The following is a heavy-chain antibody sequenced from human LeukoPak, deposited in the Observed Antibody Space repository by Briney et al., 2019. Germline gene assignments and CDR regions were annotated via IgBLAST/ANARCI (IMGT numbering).Heavy chain of an antibody. CDR2: TSAYNGNT. D-gene: IGHD3-22*01. Sequence: ASVKVSCKASGYTFTSYGINWVRQAPGQGLEWMGWTSAYNGNTNYTQKLQGRVTMTTDTSTSTAYMELRSLRSDDTAVYYCARGGNGFGYYDSSGYLDYWGQGTLVTVSS. CDR3: ARGGNGFGYYDSSGYLDY. V-gene: IGHV1-18*01. CDR1: GYTFTSYG. J-gene: IGHJ4*02.